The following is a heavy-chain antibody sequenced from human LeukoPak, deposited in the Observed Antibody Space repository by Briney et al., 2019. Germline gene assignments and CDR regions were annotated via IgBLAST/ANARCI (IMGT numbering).Heavy chain of an antibody. D-gene: IGHD5-18*01. CDR2: IYSGGST. V-gene: IGHV3-53*05. J-gene: IGHJ4*02. CDR1: GFTVSSNY. CDR3: ASSGGDTAMVSDY. Sequence: GGSLRLSCAASGFTVSSNYMSWVRQAPGKGLEWVSVIYSGGSTYYADSVKGRFTISRDNSKNTLYLQMNSLRAEDTAVYYCASSGGDTAMVSDYWGQGTLVTVSS.